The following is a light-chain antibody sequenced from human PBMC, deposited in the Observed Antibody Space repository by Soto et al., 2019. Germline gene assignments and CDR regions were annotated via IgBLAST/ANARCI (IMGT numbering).Light chain of an antibody. J-gene: IGKJ1*01. V-gene: IGKV3-11*01. CDR1: QSVGRN. Sequence: EIVLTQSPATLSLSPGERATLSFRASQSVGRNLAWYQQKPGQAPRLLIYDASNRATGIPARFSGGGSGTDFTLTISSLEPEDFAVYYCQQRSNWPPTFGQGTKVDI. CDR3: QQRSNWPPT. CDR2: DAS.